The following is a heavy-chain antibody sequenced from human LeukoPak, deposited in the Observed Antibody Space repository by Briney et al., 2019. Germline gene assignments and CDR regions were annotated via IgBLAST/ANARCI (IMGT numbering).Heavy chain of an antibody. CDR1: GGSISSYY. Sequence: PSETLSLTCTVSGGSISSYYWSWIRQPPGKGLEWIGYIYYSGSTNYNPSLKSRVTISVDTSKNQFSLKLSSVTAADTAVYYCARILVRITMVRGAAPFDPWGQGTLVTVSS. D-gene: IGHD3-10*01. V-gene: IGHV4-59*12. CDR2: IYYSGST. CDR3: ARILVRITMVRGAAPFDP. J-gene: IGHJ5*02.